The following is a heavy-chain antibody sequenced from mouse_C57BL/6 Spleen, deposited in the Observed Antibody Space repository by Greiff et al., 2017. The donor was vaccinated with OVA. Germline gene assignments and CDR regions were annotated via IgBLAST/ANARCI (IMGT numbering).Heavy chain of an antibody. J-gene: IGHJ4*01. D-gene: IGHD2-1*01. Sequence: EVHLVESGGDLVKPGGSLKLSCAASGFTFSSYGMSWVRQTPDKRLEWVATISSGGSYTYYPDSVKGRFTISRDNAKNTLYLQMSSLKSEDTAMYYCARDYYGNYENYAMDYWGQGTSVTVSS. CDR2: ISSGGSYT. V-gene: IGHV5-6*01. CDR3: ARDYYGNYENYAMDY. CDR1: GFTFSSYG.